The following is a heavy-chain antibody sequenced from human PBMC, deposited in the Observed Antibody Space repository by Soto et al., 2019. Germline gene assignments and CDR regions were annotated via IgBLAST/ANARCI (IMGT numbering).Heavy chain of an antibody. V-gene: IGHV3-64*01. CDR1: GFTFSSYA. D-gene: IGHD2-15*01. Sequence: GGSLRLSCAASGFTFSSYAMHWVRQAPGKGLEYVSAISSNGGSTYYANSVKGRFTISRDNSKNTLYLQMGSLRAEDMAVYYCARSLGYCSGGSCRQGDAFDIWGQGTMVTVSS. CDR2: ISSNGGST. CDR3: ARSLGYCSGGSCRQGDAFDI. J-gene: IGHJ3*02.